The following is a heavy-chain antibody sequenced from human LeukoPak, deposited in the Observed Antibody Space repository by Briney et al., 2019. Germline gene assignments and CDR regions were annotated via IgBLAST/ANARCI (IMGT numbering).Heavy chain of an antibody. D-gene: IGHD1-7*01. CDR2: FDPEDGET. CDR1: GYTLTELS. CDR3: ATRGITGTTSLSY. J-gene: IGHJ4*02. V-gene: IGHV1-24*01. Sequence: ASVKVSCKVSGYTLTELSMHWVRQAPGKGLEWMGGFDPEDGETIYAQKFQGRVTMTEDTSTDTAYMELSSLRSEDTAVYYWATRGITGTTSLSYWGQGTLVTVSS.